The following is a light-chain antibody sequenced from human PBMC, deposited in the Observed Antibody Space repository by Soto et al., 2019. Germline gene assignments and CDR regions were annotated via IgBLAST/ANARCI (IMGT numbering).Light chain of an antibody. CDR1: QSVTSRY. CDR2: GAS. Sequence: TVLPQSPGTLSLSPGESATLSCRASQSVTSRYLAWYQQKPGQAPRLLMSGASTRAAGIPDRFSGDGSGTDFTLTISRLEPEEFAVYYCQQYSTSAITFGQGTRLENK. V-gene: IGKV3-20*01. J-gene: IGKJ5*01. CDR3: QQYSTSAIT.